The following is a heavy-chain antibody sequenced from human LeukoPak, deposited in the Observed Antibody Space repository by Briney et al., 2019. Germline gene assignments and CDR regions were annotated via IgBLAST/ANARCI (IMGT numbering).Heavy chain of an antibody. CDR2: MYTSGIT. Sequence: SETLSLTCTVSGGSISSYSWSWLRQPAGKGLEWIGHMYTSGITNYNPSLKSRVTMSVDTSKKQFSLKLSSVTAADTAVYYCASRDANTAAAFDIWGQGTMLTVSS. CDR3: ASRDANTAAAFDI. V-gene: IGHV4-4*07. D-gene: IGHD2-21*02. J-gene: IGHJ3*02. CDR1: GGSISSYS.